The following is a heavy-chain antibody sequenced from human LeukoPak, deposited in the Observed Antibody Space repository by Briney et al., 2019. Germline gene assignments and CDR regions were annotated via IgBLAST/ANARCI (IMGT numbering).Heavy chain of an antibody. Sequence: ASVTVSCKVSGYTLTELSMHWVRQAPGKGLEWMGRFDPEDGEKIYAQKFQGRVTMIEDTSTDTAYMDLGSLRSEDTAMCYCATVVAVATFDYWGQGTLVTVSS. D-gene: IGHD6-19*01. CDR2: FDPEDGEK. V-gene: IGHV1-24*01. J-gene: IGHJ4*02. CDR3: ATVVAVATFDY. CDR1: GYTLTELS.